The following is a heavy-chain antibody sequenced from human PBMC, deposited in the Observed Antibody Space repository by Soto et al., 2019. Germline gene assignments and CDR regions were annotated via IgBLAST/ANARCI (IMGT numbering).Heavy chain of an antibody. Sequence: GGSLRLSCAASGFTFSGYGVHWVRQAPGKGLEWVATISYDETATYYSDSVKGRFTISRDNSKNTPFLQMNSLRAEDTAMYYCAKGSEWLVTWEFDYCGQGTLVTVSS. CDR3: AKGSEWLVTWEFDY. CDR1: GFTFSGYG. J-gene: IGHJ4*02. V-gene: IGHV3-30*18. D-gene: IGHD6-19*01. CDR2: ISYDETAT.